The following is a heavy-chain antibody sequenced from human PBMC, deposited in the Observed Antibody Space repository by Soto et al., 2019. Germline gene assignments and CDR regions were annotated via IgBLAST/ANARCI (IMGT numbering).Heavy chain of an antibody. D-gene: IGHD3-9*01. CDR2: ISSSSSYT. CDR1: GFTFNYYW. CDR3: ARDLLIDWLLLHGMDV. J-gene: IGHJ6*02. V-gene: IGHV3-21*01. Sequence: GGSQRLSCAPSGFTFNYYWMHWVRQAPGHGLVWVSSISSSSSYTYYADSVKGRFTISRDNAKNSLYLQMNSLRAEDTAVYYCARDLLIDWLLLHGMDVWGQGTTVTVSS.